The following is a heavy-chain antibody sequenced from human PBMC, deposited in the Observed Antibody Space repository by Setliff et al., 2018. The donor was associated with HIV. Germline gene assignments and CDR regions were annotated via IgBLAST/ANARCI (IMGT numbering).Heavy chain of an antibody. V-gene: IGHV5-51*01. Sequence: GESLKISCKGSGYSFTTYWIGWVRQMPGKGLEWMGLIYPGDSDTRYSPSFQGQVTISADKSISTAYLQWSSLKASDTAMYYCARHGYCSGTSCSEYYYYYGMDVWGQGTTVTVSS. CDR3: ARHGYCSGTSCSEYYYYYGMDV. J-gene: IGHJ6*02. D-gene: IGHD2-2*03. CDR2: IYPGDSDT. CDR1: GYSFTTYW.